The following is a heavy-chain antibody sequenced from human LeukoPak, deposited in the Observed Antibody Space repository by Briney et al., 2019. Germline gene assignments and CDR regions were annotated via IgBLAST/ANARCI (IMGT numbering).Heavy chain of an antibody. CDR3: ARRSSGSPPYYFDY. Sequence: PGGSLRLSCAASGFTFSSYWMHWVRQAPGKGLVRVSRINSDGSTTNYADSVKGRFTISRDNAKNTPYLQMNSLRAEDTAVYYCARRSSGSPPYYFDYWGQGTLVTVSS. J-gene: IGHJ4*02. V-gene: IGHV3-74*01. CDR2: INSDGSTT. D-gene: IGHD1-26*01. CDR1: GFTFSSYW.